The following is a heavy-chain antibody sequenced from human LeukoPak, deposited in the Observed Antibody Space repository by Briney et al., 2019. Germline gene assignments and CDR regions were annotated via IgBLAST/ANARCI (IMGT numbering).Heavy chain of an antibody. J-gene: IGHJ6*02. CDR3: ARATVQGYCSGGSCYGSYYYYYGMDV. CDR1: GYTFTSYA. CDR2: INAGNGNT. V-gene: IGHV1-3*01. Sequence: ASVKVSCKASGYTFTSYAMHWVRQAPGHRLEGMGWINAGNGNTKYSQKFQGRVTITRDTSASTAYMGLSSLRSEDTAVYYCARATVQGYCSGGSCYGSYYYYYGMDVWGQGTTVTVSS. D-gene: IGHD2-15*01.